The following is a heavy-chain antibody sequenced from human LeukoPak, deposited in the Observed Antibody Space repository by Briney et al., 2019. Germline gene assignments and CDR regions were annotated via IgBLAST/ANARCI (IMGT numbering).Heavy chain of an antibody. CDR2: IHTSGTYM. D-gene: IGHD2-8*01. Sequence: PGGSLRLSCAASGFNFSRYTLTWVRQAPGKELEWVSSIHTSGTYMYYADSVQGRFTISRDNGKNSVYLQMDSLRAEDASVYYCARGGDETNYDNYFMDVWGRGTTVTVSS. CDR3: ARGGDETNYDNYFMDV. J-gene: IGHJ6*03. V-gene: IGHV3-21*06. CDR1: GFNFSRYT.